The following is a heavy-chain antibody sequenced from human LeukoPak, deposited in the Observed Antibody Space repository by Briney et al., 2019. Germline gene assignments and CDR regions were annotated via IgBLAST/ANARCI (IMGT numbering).Heavy chain of an antibody. CDR3: ARGGVDTAIGGYFDY. J-gene: IGHJ4*02. CDR2: INHSGST. Sequence: SETLSLTCAVYGGSFRGYYWSWIRQPPGKGPEWIGEINHSGSTKYNPSLKSRVTMSVGTSKNQFSLKLSSVTAADTAVYYCARGGVDTAIGGYFDYWGQGTLVIVSS. CDR1: GGSFRGYY. V-gene: IGHV4-34*01. D-gene: IGHD5-18*01.